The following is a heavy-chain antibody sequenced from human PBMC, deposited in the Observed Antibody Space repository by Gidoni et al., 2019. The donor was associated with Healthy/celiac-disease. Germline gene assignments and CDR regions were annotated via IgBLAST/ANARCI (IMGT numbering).Heavy chain of an antibody. CDR3: ARDGGVPAASFNY. V-gene: IGHV3-30-3*01. CDR1: GFTFSSYA. Sequence: QVQLVESGGGVVQPGRSLRLSCAASGFTFSSYAMHWVRQAPGKGLEWVAVISYDGSNKYYADSGKGRFTISRDNSKNTLYLQMNSLRAEDTAVYYCARDGGVPAASFNYWGQGTLVTVSS. J-gene: IGHJ4*02. CDR2: ISYDGSNK. D-gene: IGHD2-2*01.